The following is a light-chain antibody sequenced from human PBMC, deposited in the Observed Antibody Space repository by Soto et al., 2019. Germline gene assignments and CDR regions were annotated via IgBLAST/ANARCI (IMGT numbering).Light chain of an antibody. CDR1: SSDVGAYNY. J-gene: IGLJ2*01. V-gene: IGLV2-14*01. CDR3: SSYTSSNTIV. Sequence: QSVLTQPASVSGSPGQSITISCTGTSSDVGAYNYVSWYQQHPGKAPKLMIFEVSDRPSGVSNRFSGSKSGNTAALTIAGLEADDEAEYYCSSYTSSNTIVFGGGTKVTVL. CDR2: EVS.